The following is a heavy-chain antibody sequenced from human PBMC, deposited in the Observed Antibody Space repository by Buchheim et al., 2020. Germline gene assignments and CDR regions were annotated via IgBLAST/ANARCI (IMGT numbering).Heavy chain of an antibody. CDR3: AREVVETTGTFGMDV. D-gene: IGHD4-11*01. CDR1: GGSFSVDV. J-gene: IGHJ6*02. V-gene: IGHV1-69*01. CDR2: ITPVFIRP. Sequence: QAQLVQSGAEVKKPGSSVKVSCKSSGGSFSVDVLNWVRQAPGQGLEWVGGITPVFIRPNYAQKFQGRVSITADESTNTAYLELSSLRSEDTAIYYCAREVVETTGTFGMDVWGQGT.